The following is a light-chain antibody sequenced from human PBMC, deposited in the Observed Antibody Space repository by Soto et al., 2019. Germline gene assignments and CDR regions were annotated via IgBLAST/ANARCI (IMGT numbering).Light chain of an antibody. Sequence: EIVLTQSPGTLSLSPGERATLSCRASQSVGSSYLAWYQQKPGQAPRLLIYGASSRATGIPDRFSGSGSGTDFTLNISRLEPEDFAVYYCQEYGSSIFTFGPGTKVDIK. CDR1: QSVGSSY. V-gene: IGKV3-20*01. CDR3: QEYGSSIFT. J-gene: IGKJ3*01. CDR2: GAS.